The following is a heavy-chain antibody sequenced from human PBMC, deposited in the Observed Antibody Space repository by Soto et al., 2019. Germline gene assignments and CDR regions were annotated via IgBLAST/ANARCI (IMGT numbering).Heavy chain of an antibody. CDR3: SRHIAVPRTRGFDY. Sequence: QVHLQESGPGLVKPSGTLSLTCAVSGGSITTNWWSRVRRPPGKGLEGIGAIYHSGTTNYNPSLRGRVTISVDNSNNQFSLNLRSVPAADSASFYCSRHIAVPRTRGFDYWGQGNLVTVSS. CDR1: GGSITTNW. V-gene: IGHV4-4*02. CDR2: IYHSGTT. J-gene: IGHJ4*02. D-gene: IGHD6-19*01.